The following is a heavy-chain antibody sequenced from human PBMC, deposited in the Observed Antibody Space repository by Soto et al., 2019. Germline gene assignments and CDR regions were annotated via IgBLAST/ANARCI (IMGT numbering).Heavy chain of an antibody. CDR1: GGSFSGYY. V-gene: IGHV4-34*01. D-gene: IGHD2-15*01. Sequence: SETLSLTCAVYGGSFSGYYWSWIRQPPGKGLEWIGEINHSGSTNYNPSLKSRVTISVDTSKNQFSLKLSSVTAADTAVYYCARDIVVVVAAHAFDIWGQGTMVTVSS. J-gene: IGHJ3*02. CDR2: INHSGST. CDR3: ARDIVVVVAAHAFDI.